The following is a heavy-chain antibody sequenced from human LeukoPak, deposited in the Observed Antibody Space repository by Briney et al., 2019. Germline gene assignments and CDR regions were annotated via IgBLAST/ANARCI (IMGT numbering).Heavy chain of an antibody. CDR1: GFTFSDYN. CDR3: AKGGYKYDSSGHNYYDY. J-gene: IGHJ4*02. Sequence: GGSLRLSCAASGFTFSDYNMRWIRQAPGKGLEWDSSISRSGSTKYYADSVKGRFTISRDNSKNTLFLQMNTLRAEDTAVCYCAKGGYKYDSSGHNYYDYWGQGTLVTVSS. CDR2: ISRSGSTK. V-gene: IGHV3-11*04. D-gene: IGHD3-22*01.